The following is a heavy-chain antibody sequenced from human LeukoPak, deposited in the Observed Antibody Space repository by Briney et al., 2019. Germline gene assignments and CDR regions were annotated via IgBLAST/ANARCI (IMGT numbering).Heavy chain of an antibody. CDR1: GYSFTSYW. CDR2: IYPGDSDT. V-gene: IGHV5-51*01. J-gene: IGHJ6*02. Sequence: GESLEISCKGSGYSFTSYWIGWVRQMPGKGLEWMGIIYPGDSDTRYSPSFQGQVTISADKSISTAYLQWSSLKASDTAMYYCARHHETLPGEAHYYYYDMDVWGQGTTVTVSS. CDR3: ARHHETLPGEAHYYYYDMDV.